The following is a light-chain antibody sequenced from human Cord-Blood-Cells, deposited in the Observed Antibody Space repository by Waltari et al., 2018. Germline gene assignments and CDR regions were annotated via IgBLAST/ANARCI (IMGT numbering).Light chain of an antibody. CDR2: DVS. CDR1: SSDVGGYNY. J-gene: IGLJ3*02. CDR3: SSYTSSSTRV. Sequence: QSALTQPASVSGSPGQSITISCTGTSSDVGGYNYVSWYQQHPCKASKLMIYDVSKRPSGVSNRFSGSTSGTAASLTISGLQAEDEADYYCSSYTSSSTRVFGGGTKLTVL. V-gene: IGLV2-14*01.